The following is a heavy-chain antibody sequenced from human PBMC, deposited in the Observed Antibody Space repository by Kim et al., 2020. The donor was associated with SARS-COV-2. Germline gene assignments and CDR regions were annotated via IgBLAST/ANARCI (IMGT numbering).Heavy chain of an antibody. Sequence: GESLKISCKGSGYSFTNYWIVWVRQTPGKGLEWMGIIFPGDSDTRYSPSFQGQVTISADKSISTAYLQWSSLKASDTAMYYCARLGSEWELLYYFDCWGRGTLVTVSS. CDR1: GYSFTNYW. CDR3: ARLGSEWELLYYFDC. V-gene: IGHV5-51*01. CDR2: IFPGDSDT. D-gene: IGHD1-26*01. J-gene: IGHJ4*01.